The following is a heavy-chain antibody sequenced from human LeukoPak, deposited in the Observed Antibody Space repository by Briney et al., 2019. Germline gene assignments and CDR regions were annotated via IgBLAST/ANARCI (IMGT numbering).Heavy chain of an antibody. V-gene: IGHV3-30*02. D-gene: IGHD1-14*01. J-gene: IGHJ4*02. CDR3: ARIEGKYKLANVPDH. CDR1: GFTLSTYG. Sequence: GGSLRLSCAASGFTLSTYGMHWVRQAPGKGLEWVAFIRYDGNSKYYADFVKGRFTISRDNSKNTLYLHMNSLRTEDTAVYYCARIEGKYKLANVPDHWGQGTLVTVSS. CDR2: IRYDGNSK.